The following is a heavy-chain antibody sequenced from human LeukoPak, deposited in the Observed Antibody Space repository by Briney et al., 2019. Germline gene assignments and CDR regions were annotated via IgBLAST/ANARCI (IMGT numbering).Heavy chain of an antibody. CDR3: AREESGTYYDILTGYRYFDY. J-gene: IGHJ4*02. CDR2: IHSGESP. Sequence: PSETLSLTCTVSGYSISSGYFWGWIRQPPGKGLEWIGIIHSGESPYYSPSLESRITISIDTSMNQFSLKLSSVTAADTAVYYCAREESGTYYDILTGYRYFDYWGQGTLVTVSS. D-gene: IGHD3-9*01. V-gene: IGHV4-38-2*02. CDR1: GYSISSGYF.